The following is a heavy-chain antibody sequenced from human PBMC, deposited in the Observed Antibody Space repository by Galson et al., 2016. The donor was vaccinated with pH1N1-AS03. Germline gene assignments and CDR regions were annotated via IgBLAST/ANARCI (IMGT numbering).Heavy chain of an antibody. Sequence: EWMGWISAHSGHASYAQAFQGRVSMTIDASTTTTYMELRSLTTDDTAVYFCARDRTTVTETLLYVYWGQGTLLAVSS. J-gene: IGHJ4*02. D-gene: IGHD4-17*01. CDR3: ARDRTTVTETLLYVY. CDR2: ISAHSGHA. V-gene: IGHV1-18*01.